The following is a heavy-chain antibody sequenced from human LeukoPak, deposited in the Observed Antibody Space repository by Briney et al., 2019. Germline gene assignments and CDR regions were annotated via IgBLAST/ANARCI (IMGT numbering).Heavy chain of an antibody. CDR3: ARKKTPGRGTRSPWFDP. CDR2: IYHSGST. CDR1: GYSISSGYY. D-gene: IGHD2-15*01. V-gene: IGHV4-38-2*02. J-gene: IGHJ5*02. Sequence: PSETLSLTCTVSGYSISSGYYWGWIRQPPGKGLEWIGSIYHSGSTYYNPSLKSRVTISVDTSKNQFSLKLSSVTAADTAVYYCARKKTPGRGTRSPWFDPWGQGTLVTVSS.